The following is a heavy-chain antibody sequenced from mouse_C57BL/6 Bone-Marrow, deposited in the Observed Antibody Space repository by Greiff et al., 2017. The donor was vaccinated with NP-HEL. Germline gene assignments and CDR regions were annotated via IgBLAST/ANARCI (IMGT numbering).Heavy chain of an antibody. D-gene: IGHD1-1*01. V-gene: IGHV1-69*01. Sequence: QVQLQQPGAELVMPGASVKLSCKASGYTFTSYWMHWVKQRPGQGLEWIGEIDPSDSYTNYNQKFKGKSTLTVDKSSSKAYMQLSSLTAEDSAVYYCARERITTVVFDYWGQGTTLTVSS. CDR2: IDPSDSYT. CDR1: GYTFTSYW. CDR3: ARERITTVVFDY. J-gene: IGHJ2*01.